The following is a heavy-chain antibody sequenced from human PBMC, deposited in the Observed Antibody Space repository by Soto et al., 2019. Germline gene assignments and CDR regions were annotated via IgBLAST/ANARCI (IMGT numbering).Heavy chain of an antibody. V-gene: IGHV4-31*03. Sequence: QVQLQESGPGLVKPSQTLSLTCTVSGGSISSGGYYWSWIRQHPGKGLEWIGYIYYSGSTYYNPSLKRRVTLSVDTSQDRFSLKLSSVSAADTAVYYCAGLYYDILTGRGYYYYGMDVWGQGTTVTVSS. D-gene: IGHD3-9*01. CDR1: GGSISSGGYY. CDR3: AGLYYDILTGRGYYYYGMDV. CDR2: IYYSGST. J-gene: IGHJ6*02.